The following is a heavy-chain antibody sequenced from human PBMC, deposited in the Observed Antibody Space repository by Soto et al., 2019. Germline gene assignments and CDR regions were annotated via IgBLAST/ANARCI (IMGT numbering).Heavy chain of an antibody. J-gene: IGHJ4*02. Sequence: ASVKVSCKASGYTFTSYGISWVRQAPGQGLEWMGWINPYNGNTKYAQKLQGRVTMTTDTSTSTAYMELRGLRSDDTAVYYCARDAAVGLFAYWGQGALVTVSS. V-gene: IGHV1-18*01. CDR3: ARDAAVGLFAY. CDR2: INPYNGNT. CDR1: GYTFTSYG. D-gene: IGHD1-26*01.